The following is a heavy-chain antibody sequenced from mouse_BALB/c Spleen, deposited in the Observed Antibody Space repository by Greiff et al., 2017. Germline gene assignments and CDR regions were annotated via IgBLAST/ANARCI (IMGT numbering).Heavy chain of an antibody. V-gene: IGHV1S81*02. J-gene: IGHJ3*01. CDR1: GYTFTSYY. Sequence: QVQLQQSGAELVKPGASVKLSCKASGYTFTSYYMYWVKQRPGQGLEWIGEINPSNGGTNFNEKFKSKATLTVDKSSSTAYMQLSSLTSEDSAVYYCTIYDGYHGGFAYWGQGTLVTVSA. D-gene: IGHD2-3*01. CDR3: TIYDGYHGGFAY. CDR2: INPSNGGT.